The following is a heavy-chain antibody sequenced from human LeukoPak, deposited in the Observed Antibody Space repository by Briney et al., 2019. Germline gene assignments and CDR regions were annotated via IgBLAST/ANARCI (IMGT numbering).Heavy chain of an antibody. J-gene: IGHJ4*02. D-gene: IGHD4-17*01. CDR2: IYYSGST. CDR1: GGSISSYY. Sequence: SETLSLTCTVSGGSISSYYWSWIRQPPGKGLEWIGYIYYSGSTNYNPSLKSRVTISVDTSKNQFSLKLSSVTAADTAVYYCARDSAHTVTGYVYWGQGTLVTVSS. CDR3: ARDSAHTVTGYVY. V-gene: IGHV4-59*01.